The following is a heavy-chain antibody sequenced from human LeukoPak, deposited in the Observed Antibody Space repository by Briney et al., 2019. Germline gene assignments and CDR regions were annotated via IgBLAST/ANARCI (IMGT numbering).Heavy chain of an antibody. J-gene: IGHJ6*02. V-gene: IGHV4-59*01. Sequence: SETLSLTCTVSGGSISRYYWSWIRQTPGKGLEWIGYISYSGSTNHNPSLKSRVTISIDTSKNQFSLKLSSVTAADTAVYYCASVDSSSCGYGMDVWGQGTTVIVSS. D-gene: IGHD6-13*01. CDR1: GGSISRYY. CDR2: ISYSGST. CDR3: ASVDSSSCGYGMDV.